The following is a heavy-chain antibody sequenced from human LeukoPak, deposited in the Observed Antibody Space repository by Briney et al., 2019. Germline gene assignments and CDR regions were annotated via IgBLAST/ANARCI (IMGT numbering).Heavy chain of an antibody. Sequence: PGGSLRLSCAASGFTFSSYEMNWVRQAPGKGLEWVSYISSSGSTIYYADSVKGRFTISRDNAKNSLYLRMNSLRAEDTAVYYCARDVREITMVRGVHTNWFDPWGQGTLVTVSS. CDR2: ISSSGSTI. CDR1: GFTFSSYE. D-gene: IGHD3-10*01. V-gene: IGHV3-48*03. J-gene: IGHJ5*02. CDR3: ARDVREITMVRGVHTNWFDP.